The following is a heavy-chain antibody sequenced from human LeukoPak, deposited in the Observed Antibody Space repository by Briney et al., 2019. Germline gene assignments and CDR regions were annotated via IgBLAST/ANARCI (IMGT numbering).Heavy chain of an antibody. V-gene: IGHV3-23*01. CDR1: GFTFSSYG. D-gene: IGHD3-10*02. CDR3: AELGITMIGGV. CDR2: ISGSGGST. Sequence: PGGSLRLSCAASGFTFSSYGMSWVRQAPGKGPEWVSAISGSGGSTYYADSVKGRFTISRDNAKNSLYLQMNSLRAEDTAVYYCAELGITMIGGVWGKGTTVTISS. J-gene: IGHJ6*04.